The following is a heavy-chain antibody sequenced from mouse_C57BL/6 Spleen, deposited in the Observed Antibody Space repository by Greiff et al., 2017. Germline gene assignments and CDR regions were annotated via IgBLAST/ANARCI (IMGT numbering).Heavy chain of an antibody. CDR2: ISSGGSYT. CDR1: GFTFSSYG. V-gene: IGHV5-6*01. J-gene: IGHJ2*01. Sequence: EVMLVESGGDLVKPGGSLKLSCAASGFTFSSYGMSWVRQTPDKRLEWVATISSGGSYTYYPDSVKGRFTISRDNANNTMYLQMGSLKSEDTAMYYCARQNTNYFDYWGQGTTLTVSS. D-gene: IGHD5-1-1*01. CDR3: ARQNTNYFDY.